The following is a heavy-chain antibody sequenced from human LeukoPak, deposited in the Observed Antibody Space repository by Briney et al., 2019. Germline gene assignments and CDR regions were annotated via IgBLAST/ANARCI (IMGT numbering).Heavy chain of an antibody. CDR1: GGSISSSSYY. CDR2: IYYSGST. Sequence: NPSETLSLTCTVSGGSISSSSYYWGWIRQPPGKGLEWIGSIYYSGSTYYNPSLKSRVTISVDTSKNQFSLKLSSVTAADTAVYYCARWTVIAVAGTRFYYFDYWGQGTLVTVSS. CDR3: ARWTVIAVAGTRFYYFDY. J-gene: IGHJ4*02. D-gene: IGHD6-19*01. V-gene: IGHV4-39*01.